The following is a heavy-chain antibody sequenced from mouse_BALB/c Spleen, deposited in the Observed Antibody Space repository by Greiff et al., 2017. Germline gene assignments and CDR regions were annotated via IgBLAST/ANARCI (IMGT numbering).Heavy chain of an antibody. CDR1: GFTFSDYY. J-gene: IGHJ3*01. CDR3: ARVDDYGGFAY. D-gene: IGHD2-4*01. CDR2: ISDGGSYT. V-gene: IGHV5-4*02. Sequence: DVMLVESGGGLVKPGGSLKLSCAASGFTFSDYYMYWVRQTPEKRLEWVATISDGGSYTYYPDSVKGRFTISRDNAKNNLYLQMSSLKSEDTAMYYCARVDDYGGFAYWGQGTLVTGSA.